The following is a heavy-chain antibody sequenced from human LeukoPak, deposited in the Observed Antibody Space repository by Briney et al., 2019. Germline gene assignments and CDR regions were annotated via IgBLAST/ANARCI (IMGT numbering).Heavy chain of an antibody. CDR2: INHSGST. V-gene: IGHV4-34*01. J-gene: IGHJ4*02. CDR1: GGSFSGYY. Sequence: SETLSLTCAVYGGSFSGYYWSWIRQPPGKGLEWIGEINHSGSTNYNPSLKSRVTISVDTSKNQFSLKLSSVTAADTAVYYCARGAVAGLDYWGQGTLVIVSS. CDR3: ARGAVAGLDY. D-gene: IGHD6-19*01.